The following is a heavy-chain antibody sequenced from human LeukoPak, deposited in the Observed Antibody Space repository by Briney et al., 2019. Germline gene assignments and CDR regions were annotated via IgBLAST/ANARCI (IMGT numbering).Heavy chain of an antibody. V-gene: IGHV1-69*13. CDR3: ARSARDSSGYYFIR. CDR1: GYTFTSYG. D-gene: IGHD3-22*01. CDR2: IIPIFGTA. Sequence: SVKVSCKASGYTFTSYGISWVRQAPGQGLEWMGWIIPIFGTANYAQKFQGRVTITADESTSTAYMELSSLRSEDTAVYYCARSARDSSGYYFIRWGQGTLVTVSS. J-gene: IGHJ4*02.